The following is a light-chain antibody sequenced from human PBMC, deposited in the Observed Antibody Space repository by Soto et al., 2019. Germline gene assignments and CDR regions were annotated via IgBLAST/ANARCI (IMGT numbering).Light chain of an antibody. CDR2: EVS. CDR3: SSYTSSTTWV. CDR1: SSDVGNYIY. Sequence: QSVLTQPASVSGSPGQSITISCTGTSSDVGNYIYVFWFQQHPGKAPKLIISEVSNRPSGVSSRFSGSKSGNTASLTISGLQAEDEAHYYCSSYTSSTTWVFGGGT. J-gene: IGLJ3*02. V-gene: IGLV2-14*01.